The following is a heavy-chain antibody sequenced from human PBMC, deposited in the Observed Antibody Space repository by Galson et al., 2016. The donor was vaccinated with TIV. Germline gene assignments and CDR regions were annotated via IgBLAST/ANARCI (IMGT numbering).Heavy chain of an antibody. CDR1: GYTFTSYG. V-gene: IGHV1-18*04. CDR2: ISGHTGNT. CDR3: AVWSNIYYFAL. Sequence: QSGAEVKKPGASVKVSCKASGYTFTSYGISWVRQAPGQGPEWMGWISGHTGNTDYARTFPGRLLMTTETSTGTAFMELRSLTSGDTAVFYCAVWSNIYYFALWGQGTLITVSS. J-gene: IGHJ4*02. D-gene: IGHD2-21*01.